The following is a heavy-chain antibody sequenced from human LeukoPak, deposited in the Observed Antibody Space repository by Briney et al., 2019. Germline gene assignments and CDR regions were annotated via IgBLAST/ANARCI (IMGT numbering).Heavy chain of an antibody. D-gene: IGHD2-2*01. Sequence: SETLSLTCTVSGGSISSYYWSWIRQPAGKGLEWIGRIYTSGSTNYNPSLKSRVTMSVDTSKNQFSLKLSSVTAADTAVYYCARDGSTSQHPXQDYYXXGMDVWGQGTXVTVSS. CDR2: IYTSGST. CDR1: GGSISSYY. CDR3: ARDGSTSQHPXQDYYXXGMDV. J-gene: IGHJ6*02. V-gene: IGHV4-4*07.